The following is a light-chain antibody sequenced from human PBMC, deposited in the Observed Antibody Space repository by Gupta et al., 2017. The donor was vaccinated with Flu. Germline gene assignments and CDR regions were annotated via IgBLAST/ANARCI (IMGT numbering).Light chain of an antibody. CDR1: QYINNF. J-gene: IGKJ1*01. V-gene: IGKV1-39*01. CDR3: QQSYDVTWT. CDR2: AAS. Sequence: DIQMTQSPSSLSASVGDRVTITCRASQYINNFLNWYQQKPGKAPKLLIYAASFLQRGVPSRFSGSGSGADFTLTITSLQPDDFATYYCQQSYDVTWTFGQGTKVEIK.